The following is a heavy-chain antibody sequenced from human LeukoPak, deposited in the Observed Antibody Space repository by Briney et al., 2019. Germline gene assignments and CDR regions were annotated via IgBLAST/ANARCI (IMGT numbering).Heavy chain of an antibody. CDR1: GGTFSNSA. Sequence: SVKVSCKASGGTFSNSAISWVRQAPGQGLEWMGQFIPTYGAINYAHRFEDRVTLTSDESTSTASMELSSLRSDDTAMYYCARESRLFDSGGYSVFAAFDIWGQGTLVTVSS. V-gene: IGHV1-69*01. J-gene: IGHJ3*02. CDR2: FIPTYGAI. D-gene: IGHD3-22*01. CDR3: ARESRLFDSGGYSVFAAFDI.